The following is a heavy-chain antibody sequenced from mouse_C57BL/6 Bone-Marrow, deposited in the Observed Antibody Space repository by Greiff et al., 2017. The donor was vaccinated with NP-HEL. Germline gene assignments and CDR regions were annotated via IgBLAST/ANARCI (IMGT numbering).Heavy chain of an antibody. CDR1: GFTFSSYA. CDR3: ARGSNPYAMDY. V-gene: IGHV5-4*03. Sequence: EVKLVESGGGLVKPGGSLKLSCAASGFTFSSYAMSWVRQTPEKRLEWVATISDGGSYTYYPDNVTGRFTISRDNAKNNLYLQRSHLKSEDTAMYYCARGSNPYAMDYWGQGTSVTVSS. D-gene: IGHD6-1*01. J-gene: IGHJ4*01. CDR2: ISDGGSYT.